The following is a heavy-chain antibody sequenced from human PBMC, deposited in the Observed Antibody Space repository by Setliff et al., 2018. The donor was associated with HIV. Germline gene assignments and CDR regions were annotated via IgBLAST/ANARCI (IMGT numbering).Heavy chain of an antibody. CDR1: GVFISSSSYY. Sequence: SETLSLTCTVFGVFISSSSYYWAWIRQPPGKGLEWIGSFYTTGNVYSPSFKSRVSISIDTAKTQLSLRLTSLSAADTAVYYCARFPHEREPKTWGQGTLVTVSS. J-gene: IGHJ1*01. V-gene: IGHV4-39*01. CDR3: ARFPHEREPKT. D-gene: IGHD1-1*01. CDR2: FYTTGN.